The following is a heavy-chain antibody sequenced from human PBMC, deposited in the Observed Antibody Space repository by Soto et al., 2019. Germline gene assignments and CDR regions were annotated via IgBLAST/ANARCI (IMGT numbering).Heavy chain of an antibody. CDR2: ITWNSGRI. J-gene: IGHJ4*02. V-gene: IGHV3-9*01. Sequence: EVQLVESGGGLVQPGRSLRLSCAASGFNFEDYAMHWVRQAPGKGLEWVSGITWNSGRIGYADYVKGRFTISRNNAKNSLYLEMNSLRAEDTALYYCVKDYYYGPGNQYFDFRGQGTLVTVSS. CDR3: VKDYYYGPGNQYFDF. D-gene: IGHD3-10*01. CDR1: GFNFEDYA.